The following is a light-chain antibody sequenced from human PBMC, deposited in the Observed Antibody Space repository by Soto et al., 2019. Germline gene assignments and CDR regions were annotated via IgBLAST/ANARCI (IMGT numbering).Light chain of an antibody. CDR2: DVS. Sequence: QSVLTQPRSVSGSPGQSVTISCTGTSSDVGGYNYVSWYQQHPGKAPKLMIYDVSKRPSGVPDRFSGSKSGNTASLTISGLQAEYEADYYCCSYAGSYIWVFGGGTKLTVL. CDR3: CSYAGSYIWV. V-gene: IGLV2-11*01. J-gene: IGLJ3*02. CDR1: SSDVGGYNY.